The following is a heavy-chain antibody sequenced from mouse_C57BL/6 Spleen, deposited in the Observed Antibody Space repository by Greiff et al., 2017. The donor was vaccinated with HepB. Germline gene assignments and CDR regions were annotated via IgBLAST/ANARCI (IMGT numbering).Heavy chain of an antibody. CDR2: ISDGGSYT. V-gene: IGHV5-4*01. CDR3: ARDTQEAMDY. D-gene: IGHD3-1*01. CDR1: GFTFSSYA. Sequence: EVQLQESGGGLVKPGGSLKLSCAASGFTFSSYATSWVRQTPEKRLEWVATISDGGSYTYYPDNVKGRFTISRDNAKNNLYLQMSHLKSEDTAMYYCARDTQEAMDYWGQGTSVTVSS. J-gene: IGHJ4*01.